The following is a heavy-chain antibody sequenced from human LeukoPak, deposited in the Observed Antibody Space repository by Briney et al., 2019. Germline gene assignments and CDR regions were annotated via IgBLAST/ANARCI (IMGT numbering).Heavy chain of an antibody. CDR1: GFTFSNAW. Sequence: GGSLRLSCAASGFTFSNAWMSGVRQAPGKGLEWVGRIKSKTDGGTTDYAAPVKGRFTISRDDSKNTLYLQMNSLKTEDTAVYYCTTAPYSGSYYSDYWGQGTLVTVSS. J-gene: IGHJ4*02. CDR3: TTAPYSGSYYSDY. D-gene: IGHD1-26*01. V-gene: IGHV3-15*01. CDR2: IKSKTDGGTT.